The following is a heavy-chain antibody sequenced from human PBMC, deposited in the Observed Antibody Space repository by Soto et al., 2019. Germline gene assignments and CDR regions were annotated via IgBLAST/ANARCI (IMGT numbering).Heavy chain of an antibody. V-gene: IGHV4-34*01. D-gene: IGHD2-2*01. CDR1: GGSFSGNY. J-gene: IGHJ4*02. CDR3: ARGRTEYCSSTSCYLFYYFDY. Sequence: QVQLQQWGAGLLKPSETLSLTCAVYGGSFSGNYWSWIRQPPGKGLEWIGEINHSGSTNYNPSLKSRVTLSVDTSKNQFSLKLSSVTAADTAVYYCARGRTEYCSSTSCYLFYYFDYWGQGTLVTVSS. CDR2: INHSGST.